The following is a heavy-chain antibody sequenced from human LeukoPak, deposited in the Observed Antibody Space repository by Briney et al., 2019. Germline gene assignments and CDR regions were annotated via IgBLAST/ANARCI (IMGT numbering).Heavy chain of an antibody. Sequence: SETLSLTCTVSGGSISSYYWSWIRQPPGKGLEWIGYIYYSGSTNYNPSLKSRVTTSVDTSKNQFSLKLSSVTAADTAVYYCARHRLRHSQSLIFDYWGQGTLVTVSS. D-gene: IGHD2-21*01. CDR2: IYYSGST. V-gene: IGHV4-59*08. CDR3: ARHRLRHSQSLIFDY. CDR1: GGSISSYY. J-gene: IGHJ4*02.